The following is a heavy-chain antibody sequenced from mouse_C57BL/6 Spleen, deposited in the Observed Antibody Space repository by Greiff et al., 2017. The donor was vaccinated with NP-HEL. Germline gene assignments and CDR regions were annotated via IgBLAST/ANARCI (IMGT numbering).Heavy chain of an antibody. Sequence: QVQLQQPGAELVKPGASVKLSCKASGYTFTSYWMHWVKQRPGQGLEWIGMIHPNSGSTNYNEKFKSKATMTVDKSSSTAYMQLSSLTSEDSAVYYCARWVYGSSYQGYFDYWGQGTTLTVSS. CDR2: IHPNSGST. CDR1: GYTFTSYW. CDR3: ARWVYGSSYQGYFDY. D-gene: IGHD1-1*01. V-gene: IGHV1-64*01. J-gene: IGHJ2*01.